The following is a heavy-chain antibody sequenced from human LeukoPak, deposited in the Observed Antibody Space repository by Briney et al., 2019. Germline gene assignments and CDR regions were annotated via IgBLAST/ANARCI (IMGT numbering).Heavy chain of an antibody. Sequence: ASVKVSCKASGYTFASYYMHWVRQAPGQGLEWMGIINPSGGSTSYAQKFQGRVTMTRDTSTSTVYMELSSLRSEDTAVYYCARGIGRYYDFWSGYYQPHFDYWGQGTLVTVSS. J-gene: IGHJ4*02. D-gene: IGHD3-3*01. CDR1: GYTFASYY. V-gene: IGHV1-46*01. CDR3: ARGIGRYYDFWSGYYQPHFDY. CDR2: INPSGGST.